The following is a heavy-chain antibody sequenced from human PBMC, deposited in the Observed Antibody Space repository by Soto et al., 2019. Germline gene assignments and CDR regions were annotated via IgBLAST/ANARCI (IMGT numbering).Heavy chain of an antibody. V-gene: IGHV3-15*01. CDR1: GFTFSNAW. Sequence: LRLSCAASGFTFSNAWMSWVRQAPGKGLEWVGRIKSKTDGGTTDYAAPVKGRFTISRDDSKNTLYLQMNSLKTEDTAVYYCTTDLSVIAVAGPVDYWGQGTLVTVSS. CDR2: IKSKTDGGTT. D-gene: IGHD6-19*01. J-gene: IGHJ4*02. CDR3: TTDLSVIAVAGPVDY.